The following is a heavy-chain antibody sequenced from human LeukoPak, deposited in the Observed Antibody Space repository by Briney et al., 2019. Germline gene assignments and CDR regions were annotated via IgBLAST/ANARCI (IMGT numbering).Heavy chain of an antibody. CDR3: ARAPHRSYGPGRLYWYFDL. V-gene: IGHV5-51*01. D-gene: IGHD3-10*01. Sequence: GESLKISCKGSGYSFTNYWIGWVRQMPGKGLEWMGIIYPGDSHTRYSPSFQGQVTISADKSISTAYLQWSSLKASDTAMYYCARAPHRSYGPGRLYWYFDLWGRGTLVTVSS. J-gene: IGHJ2*01. CDR1: GYSFTNYW. CDR2: IYPGDSHT.